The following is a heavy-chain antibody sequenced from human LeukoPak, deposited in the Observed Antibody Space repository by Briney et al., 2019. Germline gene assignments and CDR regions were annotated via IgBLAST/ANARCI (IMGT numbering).Heavy chain of an antibody. CDR2: INPNSGST. CDR3: ARDRGSSWYSRSQAFDI. Sequence: ASVKVSCKASGYTFTGYYMHWVRQAPGQGLEWMGMINPNSGSTGYAQKFQGRVTMTRDTSTSTVYMELSSLRSEDTAVYYCARDRGSSWYSRSQAFDIWGQGTMVTVSS. V-gene: IGHV1-46*01. CDR1: GYTFTGYY. D-gene: IGHD6-13*01. J-gene: IGHJ3*02.